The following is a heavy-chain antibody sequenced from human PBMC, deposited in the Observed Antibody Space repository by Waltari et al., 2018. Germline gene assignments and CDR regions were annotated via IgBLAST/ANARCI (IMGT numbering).Heavy chain of an antibody. V-gene: IGHV1-3*01. CDR1: GYTFTSYA. Sequence: QVQLVQSGAEVKKPGASVKVSCKASGYTFTSYAMHWVRQAPGQRLEWMGWINAGNGNTKYSQKFQGRVTITRDTSASTAYMELSSLRSEDTAVYYCARAPTWGAAQRNWFDPWGQGTLVTVSS. CDR2: INAGNGNT. D-gene: IGHD6-13*01. CDR3: ARAPTWGAAQRNWFDP. J-gene: IGHJ5*02.